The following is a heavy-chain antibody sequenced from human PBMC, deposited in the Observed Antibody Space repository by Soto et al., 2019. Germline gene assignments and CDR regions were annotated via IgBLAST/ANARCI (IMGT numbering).Heavy chain of an antibody. Sequence: SLILSCAASGFTFSHAWMSWVRQAPGKGLEWVGRIKSKADGETKDYGAPVRGRFTISRDDAKDTVYLQMNSLRSEDTAVYYCCVVKRLDQYSTSGYWFDPWGPGTLVTVSS. V-gene: IGHV3-15*01. CDR2: IKSKADGETK. D-gene: IGHD4-4*01. CDR3: CVVKRLDQYSTSGYWFDP. J-gene: IGHJ5*02. CDR1: GFTFSHAW.